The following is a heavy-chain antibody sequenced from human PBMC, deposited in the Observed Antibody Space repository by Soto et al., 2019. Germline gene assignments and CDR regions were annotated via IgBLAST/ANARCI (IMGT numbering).Heavy chain of an antibody. Sequence: SLKVSCKASGGTFSSYTISWVRQAPGQGLEWMGRIIPILGIANYAQKFQGRVTITADKSTSTAYMELSSLRSEDTAVYYCARMGSSPPGAAFDIWGQGTMVTVSS. CDR1: GGTFSSYT. CDR2: IIPILGIA. D-gene: IGHD6-6*01. CDR3: ARMGSSPPGAAFDI. J-gene: IGHJ3*02. V-gene: IGHV1-69*02.